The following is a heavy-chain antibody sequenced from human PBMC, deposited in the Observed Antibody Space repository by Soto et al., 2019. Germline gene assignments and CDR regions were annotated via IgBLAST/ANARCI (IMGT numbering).Heavy chain of an antibody. Sequence: GGSLRLSCAASGFTFSSYSMNWVRQAPGKGLEWVSSISSSSSYIYYADSVKGRFTISRDNAKNPLYLQMNSLRAEDTAVYYCARRIQLGAFDIWGQGTMVTVSS. CDR3: ARRIQLGAFDI. V-gene: IGHV3-21*01. D-gene: IGHD5-18*01. CDR1: GFTFSSYS. J-gene: IGHJ3*02. CDR2: ISSSSSYI.